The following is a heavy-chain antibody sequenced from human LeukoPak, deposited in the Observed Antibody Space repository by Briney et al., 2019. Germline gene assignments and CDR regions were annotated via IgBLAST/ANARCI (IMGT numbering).Heavy chain of an antibody. CDR2: IYYSGST. Sequence: PSETLSLTCTVSGGSISPYYWSWIRQPPGKGLEWIGYIYYSGSTNSNPSLKSQVTISVDTSKNQFSLKLTSVTAADTAVYYCAKLSGGSSWSPFDPWGQGTLVTVSS. D-gene: IGHD6-13*01. J-gene: IGHJ5*02. CDR1: GGSISPYY. V-gene: IGHV4-59*01. CDR3: AKLSGGSSWSPFDP.